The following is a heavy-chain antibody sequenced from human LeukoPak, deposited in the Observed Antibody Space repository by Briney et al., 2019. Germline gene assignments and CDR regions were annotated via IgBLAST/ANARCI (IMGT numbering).Heavy chain of an antibody. CDR2: ISGSGGST. D-gene: IGHD4-23*01. V-gene: IGHV3-23*01. CDR3: AKGPNSGDD. J-gene: IGHJ4*02. CDR1: GFTFSSYA. Sequence: GGSLRLSCAASGFTFSSYAMRWVRQAPGKGLEWVSVISGSGGSTYYADSVKGRFTISGDNSKNTLYLQMNSLRAEDTAVYYCAKGPNSGDDWGQGTLVTVSS.